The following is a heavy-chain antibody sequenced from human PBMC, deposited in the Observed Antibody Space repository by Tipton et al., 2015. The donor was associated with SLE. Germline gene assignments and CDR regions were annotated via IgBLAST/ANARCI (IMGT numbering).Heavy chain of an antibody. CDR2: MYYSGST. CDR1: GGSISSSSYY. D-gene: IGHD4-17*01. J-gene: IGHJ4*02. Sequence: TLSLTCTVSGGSISSSSYYWDWIRQPPGKGLEWIGSMYYSGSTYYNPSLKSRVTISIDTSKNQFSLKLSSMTAEDTAVYYCAKLHDFGHYWDDFWGQGTLVTVSS. V-gene: IGHV4-39*07. CDR3: AKLHDFGHYWDDF.